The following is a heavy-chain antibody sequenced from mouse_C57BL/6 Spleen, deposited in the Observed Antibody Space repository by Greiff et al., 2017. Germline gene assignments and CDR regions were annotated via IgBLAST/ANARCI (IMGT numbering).Heavy chain of an antibody. V-gene: IGHV1-52*01. J-gene: IGHJ4*01. CDR2: IDPSDSET. CDR1: GYTFTSYW. Sequence: QVQLQQPGAELVRPGSSVKLSCKASGYTFTSYWMHWVKQRPIQGLEWIGNIDPSDSETNYNQKFKDKATLTVDKSSSTAYMQLSSLTSEDSAVYYCARDYGSSAMDYWGQGTSLTVSS. D-gene: IGHD1-1*01. CDR3: ARDYGSSAMDY.